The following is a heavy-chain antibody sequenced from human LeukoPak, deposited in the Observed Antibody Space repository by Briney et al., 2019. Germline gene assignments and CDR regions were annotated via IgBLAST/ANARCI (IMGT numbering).Heavy chain of an antibody. CDR3: ARGWNTTPRSGFDI. CDR1: EFTISRYW. V-gene: IGHV3-74*01. J-gene: IGHJ3*02. CDR2: INNDGSIT. Sequence: GGSLRLSCAASEFTISRYWMHWVRQAPGKGLVWVSNINNDGSITTYADSVKGRFTISRDNVKNTLFLQMNSLGAEDAALYYCARGWNTTPRSGFDIWGLGTMVTVSS. D-gene: IGHD1/OR15-1a*01.